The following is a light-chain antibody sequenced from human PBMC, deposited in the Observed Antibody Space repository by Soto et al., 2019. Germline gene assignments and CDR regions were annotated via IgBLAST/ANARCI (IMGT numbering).Light chain of an antibody. V-gene: IGLV2-23*01. CDR1: SSDIGSYDL. J-gene: IGLJ1*01. Sequence: QSALTQPASVSGPLGQSIVISCTGSSSDIGSYDLGSWYQQYPGKAPKVVIFEGTKRPSGVSNRFSGSKSGNTASLTISGLLTEDEADYYCCSYAGSRTYVFGAGTKLTVL. CDR3: CSYAGSRTYV. CDR2: EGT.